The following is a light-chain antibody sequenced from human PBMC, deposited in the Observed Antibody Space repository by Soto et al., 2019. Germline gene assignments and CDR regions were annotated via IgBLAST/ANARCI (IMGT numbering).Light chain of an antibody. Sequence: IVLTQSPATLSSFQGDRVTLSCRASQAVNTRLAWYQHRPCQAPRLLIYLASNRAAGVPAMFSGSGSGTDFTLTISDLEPEDFAVYYCHQRQSWPRTFGQGTKVDIK. CDR3: HQRQSWPRT. V-gene: IGKV3-11*01. CDR2: LAS. CDR1: QAVNTR. J-gene: IGKJ1*01.